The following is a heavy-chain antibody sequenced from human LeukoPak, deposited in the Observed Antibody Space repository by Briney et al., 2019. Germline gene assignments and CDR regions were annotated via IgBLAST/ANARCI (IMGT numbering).Heavy chain of an antibody. D-gene: IGHD6-13*01. CDR2: ISWSSGSI. J-gene: IGHJ6*02. Sequence: PGGSLRLSCAASGFTFDDYAMHWVRQAPGKGLEWVSGISWSSGSIHYADAGKGRFTISRDNANTSLYLQMNSLRAEDTALYCCAKGQYSSSSYGMDVWGRGTTVTVSS. V-gene: IGHV3-9*01. CDR3: AKGQYSSSSYGMDV. CDR1: GFTFDDYA.